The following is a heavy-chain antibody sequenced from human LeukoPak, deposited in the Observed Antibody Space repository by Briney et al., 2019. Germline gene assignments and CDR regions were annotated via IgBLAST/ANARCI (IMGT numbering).Heavy chain of an antibody. CDR1: GFTFSSYW. V-gene: IGHV3-21*04. CDR3: AKSLYSSGSQPFDY. CDR2: ISSSSSYI. Sequence: PGGSLRLSCAASGFTFSSYWMSWVRQAPGKGLEWVSSISSSSSYIYYADSVKGRFTISRDNAKNSLYLQMNGLRAEDTALYYCAKSLYSSGSQPFDYWGQGTLVTVSS. J-gene: IGHJ4*02. D-gene: IGHD6-19*01.